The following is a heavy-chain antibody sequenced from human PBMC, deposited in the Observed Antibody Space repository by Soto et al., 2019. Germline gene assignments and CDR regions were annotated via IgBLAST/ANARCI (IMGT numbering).Heavy chain of an antibody. CDR3: ARDAYGGAFDI. CDR2: IYYSGST. J-gene: IGHJ3*02. Sequence: PSETLSLTCTVSGGSISSGGYYWSWIRQHPGKGLEWIGYIYYSGSTYYNPSLKSRVTISVDTSKNQFSLKLSSVTAADTAVYYCARDAYGGAFDIWGLGTMVTVSS. D-gene: IGHD2-21*01. V-gene: IGHV4-31*03. CDR1: GGSISSGGYY.